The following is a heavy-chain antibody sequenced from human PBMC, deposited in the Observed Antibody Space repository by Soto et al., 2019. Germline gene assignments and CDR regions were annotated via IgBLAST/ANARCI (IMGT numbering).Heavy chain of an antibody. J-gene: IGHJ4*02. Sequence: SETLSLTCTVSGGSISSYYWSWIRQPPGKGLEWIGYIYYSGSTNYNPSLKSRVTISVDTSKNQFSLKLSSVTAADTAAYYCARRGYCSSTSCSYAPHFDYWGQGTLVTVSS. CDR3: ARRGYCSSTSCSYAPHFDY. D-gene: IGHD2-2*01. CDR1: GGSISSYY. CDR2: IYYSGST. V-gene: IGHV4-59*01.